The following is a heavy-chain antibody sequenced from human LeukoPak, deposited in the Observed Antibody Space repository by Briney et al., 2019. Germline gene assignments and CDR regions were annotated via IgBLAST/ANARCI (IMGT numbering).Heavy chain of an antibody. CDR2: INHSGST. CDR1: GGSFSGYY. CDR3: ARGAIQDIVVVPAAMHRTVYRYYFDY. Sequence: PSETLSLTCAVYGGSFSGYYWSWIRQPPGKGLEWIGEINHSGSTNYNPSLKSRVTISVDTSKNQFSLKLSSVTAADTAVYYCARGAIQDIVVVPAAMHRTVYRYYFDYWGQGTLVTVSS. D-gene: IGHD2-2*01. J-gene: IGHJ4*02. V-gene: IGHV4-34*01.